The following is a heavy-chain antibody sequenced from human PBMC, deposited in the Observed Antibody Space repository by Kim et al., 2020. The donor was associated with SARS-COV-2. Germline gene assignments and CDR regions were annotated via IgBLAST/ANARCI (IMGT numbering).Heavy chain of an antibody. J-gene: IGHJ4*02. Sequence: GGSLRLSCAASGFTFDDYAMHWVRQAPGKGLEWVSSISWNSGSIAYADSVKGRFTISRDNAKNSLYLQMNSLRAEDTASYYCAMQTSGVWYNGGKYYFDFWGQGTLVTVSS. V-gene: IGHV3-9*01. CDR3: AMQTSGVWYNGGKYYFDF. CDR1: GFTFDDYA. D-gene: IGHD1-26*01. CDR2: ISWNSGSI.